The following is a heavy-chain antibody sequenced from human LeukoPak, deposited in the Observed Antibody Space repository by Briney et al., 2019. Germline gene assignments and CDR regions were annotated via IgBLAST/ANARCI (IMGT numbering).Heavy chain of an antibody. CDR1: GESFSGYY. J-gene: IGHJ6*02. V-gene: IGHV4-59*01. CDR2: IYYSGST. Sequence: SETLSLTCAVFGESFSGYYWSWIRQPPGKGLEWIGYIYYSGSTNYNPSLKSRVTISVDTSKNQFSLKLSSVTAADTAVYYCARVHMTYYDFWRGYGMDVWGQGTTVTVSS. D-gene: IGHD3-3*01. CDR3: ARVHMTYYDFWRGYGMDV.